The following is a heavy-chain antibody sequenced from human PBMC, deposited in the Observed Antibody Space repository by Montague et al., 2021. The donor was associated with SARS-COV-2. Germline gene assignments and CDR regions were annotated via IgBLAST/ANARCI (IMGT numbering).Heavy chain of an antibody. Sequence: TLSLTCNVSGDSISGSRHFWNWIRQHPGKGLEWIGYIYHTGTTHYRPSLKSRATLSVDISRNQFSLKLNSMTAADTAIYYCARGVSYGSGFLSEWGPGTLVIVSS. CDR2: IYHTGTT. J-gene: IGHJ4*02. CDR3: ARGVSYGSGFLSE. D-gene: IGHD3-10*01. CDR1: GDSISGSRHF. V-gene: IGHV4-31*03.